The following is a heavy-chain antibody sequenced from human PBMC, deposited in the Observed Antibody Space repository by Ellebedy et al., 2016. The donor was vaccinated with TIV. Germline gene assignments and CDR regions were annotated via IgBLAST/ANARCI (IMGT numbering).Heavy chain of an antibody. CDR1: GFTFGDYA. Sequence: GGSLRLSXTASGFTFGDYAMSWFRQAPGKGLEWVGFIRSKAYGGTTEYAASVKGRFTISRDDSKSIAYLQMNSLKTEDTAVYYCTRDVGHCSSTSCYNIDDYYYYYYGMDVWGQGTTVTVSS. V-gene: IGHV3-49*03. D-gene: IGHD2-2*02. CDR3: TRDVGHCSSTSCYNIDDYYYYYYGMDV. CDR2: IRSKAYGGTT. J-gene: IGHJ6*02.